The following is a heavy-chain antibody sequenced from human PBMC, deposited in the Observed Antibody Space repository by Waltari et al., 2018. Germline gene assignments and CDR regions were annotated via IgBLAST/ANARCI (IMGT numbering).Heavy chain of an antibody. Sequence: QVQLQESGPGLVKPSETLSLTCTVSGGSISSYYWSWIRQPPGTGLEWIGYIYYSGSTNYNPSLKSRVTISVDTSKNQFSLKLSSVTAADTAVYYCAREGGEDYYGSGSYYKGNWFDPWGQGTLVTVSS. J-gene: IGHJ5*02. CDR3: AREGGEDYYGSGSYYKGNWFDP. CDR2: IYYSGST. CDR1: GGSISSYY. D-gene: IGHD3-10*01. V-gene: IGHV4-59*01.